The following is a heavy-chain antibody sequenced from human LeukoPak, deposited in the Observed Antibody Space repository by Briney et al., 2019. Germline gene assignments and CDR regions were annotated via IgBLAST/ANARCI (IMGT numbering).Heavy chain of an antibody. D-gene: IGHD3-22*01. CDR3: AREPAAYYYDSGGYY. CDR2: ISGSGGST. J-gene: IGHJ4*02. Sequence: GGSLSLSCAASGFPFSSYAMSWVRQAPGKGLEWVSAISGSGGSTYYADSVKGRFTISRDNSKNTLYLQMNTLRAEDTAVYSCAREPAAYYYDSGGYYWGQGTLVTVSS. CDR1: GFPFSSYA. V-gene: IGHV3-23*01.